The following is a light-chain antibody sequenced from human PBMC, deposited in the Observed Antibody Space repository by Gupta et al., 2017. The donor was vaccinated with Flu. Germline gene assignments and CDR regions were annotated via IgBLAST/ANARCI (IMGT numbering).Light chain of an antibody. Sequence: DIQMTQSPYTLSASVGDRVTITCRASHSISSWLAWYQQKPGKAPKLLIYKASTLESGVPSGFSGSGSGTEFTLTISSLQPDDFATDYCHQYFDWPYTFGQGTKLEIK. J-gene: IGKJ2*01. V-gene: IGKV1-5*03. CDR1: HSISSW. CDR2: KAS. CDR3: HQYFDWPYT.